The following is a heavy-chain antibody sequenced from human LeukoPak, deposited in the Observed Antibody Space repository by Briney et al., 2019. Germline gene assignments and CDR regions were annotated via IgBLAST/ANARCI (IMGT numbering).Heavy chain of an antibody. D-gene: IGHD1-1*01. CDR1: GGSISSSNW. V-gene: IGHV4-4*02. Sequence: SETLSLTCAVSGGSISSSNWWSWVRQPPGKGLEWIGEIYHSGSTNYNPSLKSRVTISVEKSKNQFSLKLSSVTAADTAVYYCARDKRQASGRGLDYWGQGTLVTVSS. J-gene: IGHJ4*02. CDR3: ARDKRQASGRGLDY. CDR2: IYHSGST.